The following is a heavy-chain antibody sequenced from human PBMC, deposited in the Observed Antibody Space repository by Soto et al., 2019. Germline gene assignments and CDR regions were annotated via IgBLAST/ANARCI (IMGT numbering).Heavy chain of an antibody. CDR2: ISGSGGST. D-gene: IGHD4-17*01. V-gene: IGHV3-23*01. Sequence: GGSLRLSCAASGFTFSSYAMSSVRQAPGKGLEWVSAISGSGGSTYYADSVKGRFTISRDNSKNTLYLQMNSLRAEDTAVYYCAKDPYGDYEGGYYFDYWGQGTLVIVSS. J-gene: IGHJ4*02. CDR1: GFTFSSYA. CDR3: AKDPYGDYEGGYYFDY.